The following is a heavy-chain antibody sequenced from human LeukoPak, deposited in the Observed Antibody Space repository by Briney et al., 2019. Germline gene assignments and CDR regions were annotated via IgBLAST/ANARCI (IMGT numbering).Heavy chain of an antibody. CDR1: GFTFTNYP. CDR3: TRDQPSSGWGFDS. CDR2: INGRGFSI. J-gene: IGHJ4*02. D-gene: IGHD6-19*01. V-gene: IGHV3-21*06. Sequence: PGGSLRLSCAASGFTFTNYPIHWVRQAPGKGLEWVANINGRGFSIHYADSIKGRFTISRDNTKDLLYLQMTSLRADDTALYYCTRDQPSSGWGFDSWGRGTLVIVSS.